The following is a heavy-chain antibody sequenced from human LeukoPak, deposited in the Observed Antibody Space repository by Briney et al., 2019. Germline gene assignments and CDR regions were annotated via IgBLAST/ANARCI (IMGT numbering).Heavy chain of an antibody. CDR3: ARLGDYDSSGYYGYY. CDR1: GGSISSYY. D-gene: IGHD3-22*01. V-gene: IGHV4-59*08. Sequence: SETLSLTCTVSGGSISSYYWSWIRQPPGKGLEWIGYIYYSGSTNYNPSLKSRVTISVDTSKNQFSLKLSSVTAADTAVYYCARLGDYDSSGYYGYYWGQGTLSPSPQ. J-gene: IGHJ4*02. CDR2: IYYSGST.